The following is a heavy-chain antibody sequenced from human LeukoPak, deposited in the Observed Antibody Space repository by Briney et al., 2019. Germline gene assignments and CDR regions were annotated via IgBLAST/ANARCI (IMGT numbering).Heavy chain of an antibody. J-gene: IGHJ4*02. CDR1: GFTLSSYA. D-gene: IGHD3-9*01. CDR2: ISYDGSNK. Sequence: GGSLSLFCPPSGFTLSSYAMQWVRQAPGKGLEWVAVISYDGSNKYYAECVKGRFTISRDRCSNTLHLQLTSVRAEDTAVDCCGTASLRYFDWFSDYWGQGTLVTVSS. CDR3: GTASLRYFDWFSDY. V-gene: IGHV3-30*03.